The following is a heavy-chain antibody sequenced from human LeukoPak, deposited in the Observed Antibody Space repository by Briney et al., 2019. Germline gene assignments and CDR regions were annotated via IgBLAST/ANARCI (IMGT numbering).Heavy chain of an antibody. D-gene: IGHD3-22*01. CDR3: AREANSGYYYYFDY. V-gene: IGHV4-34*01. Sequence: SETLSLTCAVYGGSFSGYYWSWIRQPPGKGLEWIGEINHSGSTNYNPSLKSRVTISVDTSKNQFSLKLSSVTAADTAVYYCAREANSGYYYYFDYWGQGTLVTVSS. J-gene: IGHJ4*02. CDR1: GGSFSGYY. CDR2: INHSGST.